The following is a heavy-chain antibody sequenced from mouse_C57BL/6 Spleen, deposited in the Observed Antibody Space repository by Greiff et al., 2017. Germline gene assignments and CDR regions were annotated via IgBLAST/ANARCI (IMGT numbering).Heavy chain of an antibody. V-gene: IGHV1-69*01. Sequence: QVQLQQPGAELVMPGASVKLSCKASGYTFTSYWMHWVKQRPGQGLEWIGEIDPSDSYTNYNQKFKGKSTLTVDKSSSTAYMQLSSLRSEDSAVYYCARTGGNYGAMDYWGQGTSVTVSS. J-gene: IGHJ4*01. D-gene: IGHD2-1*01. CDR2: IDPSDSYT. CDR3: ARTGGNYGAMDY. CDR1: GYTFTSYW.